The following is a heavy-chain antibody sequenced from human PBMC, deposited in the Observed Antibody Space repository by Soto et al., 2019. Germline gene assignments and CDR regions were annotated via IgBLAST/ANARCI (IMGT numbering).Heavy chain of an antibody. V-gene: IGHV4-59*08. Sequence: SETLSLTCTVSGGSISSYYWSWIRQPPGKGLEWIGYIYYSGSTNYNPSLKSRVTISVDTTKNQSSLKLSSVTAADTAVYYCARQYRPTQGEYSPPFFDYWGQGTLVTVSS. CDR2: IYYSGST. D-gene: IGHD2-15*01. CDR1: GGSISSYY. CDR3: ARQYRPTQGEYSPPFFDY. J-gene: IGHJ4*02.